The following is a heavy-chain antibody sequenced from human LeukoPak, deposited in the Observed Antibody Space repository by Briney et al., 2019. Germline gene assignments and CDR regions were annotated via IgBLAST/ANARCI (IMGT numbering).Heavy chain of an antibody. CDR3: ARGRMAVAGSYEY. J-gene: IGHJ4*02. D-gene: IGHD6-19*01. V-gene: IGHV3-7*05. CDR1: GITFGSYW. Sequence: GGSLRLSCTASGITFGSYWMTWVRQAPGKGLECVANIKPDGSEKHYVDSVEGRFTISRDNAKNSLFLEMNSLRAEDTAVYYCARGRMAVAGSYEYWGQGTLVTVSS. CDR2: IKPDGSEK.